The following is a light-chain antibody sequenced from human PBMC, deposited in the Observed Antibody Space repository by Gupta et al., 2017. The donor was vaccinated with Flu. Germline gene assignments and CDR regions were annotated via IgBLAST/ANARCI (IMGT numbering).Light chain of an antibody. Sequence: QSAPTQPRSASGSPGQSVTISCTGSSNDVGGSNRVSWYQQRPGKAPKLILYDVTDRPSGVPDRFSGSMSGNTASLTISGLQADDAADYYCSSHAVRVTWVFGTVTTGTVL. CDR2: DVT. V-gene: IGLV2-11*01. CDR3: SSHAVRVTWV. J-gene: IGLJ1*01. CDR1: SNDVGGSNR.